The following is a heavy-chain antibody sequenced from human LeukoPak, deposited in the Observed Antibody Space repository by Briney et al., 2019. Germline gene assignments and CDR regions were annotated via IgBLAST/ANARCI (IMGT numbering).Heavy chain of an antibody. D-gene: IGHD2/OR15-2a*01. V-gene: IGHV3-11*01. CDR2: ISSSGSTI. J-gene: IGHJ4*02. CDR3: AKVNSDTPAAAGVAHFDY. Sequence: PGGSLRLSCAASGFTFSDYYMSWIRQAPGKGLEWVSFISSSGSTIYYADSVKGRFTISRDNAKNSLYLQMNSLRAEDTAVYYCAKVNSDTPAAAGVAHFDYWGQGTLVTVSS. CDR1: GFTFSDYY.